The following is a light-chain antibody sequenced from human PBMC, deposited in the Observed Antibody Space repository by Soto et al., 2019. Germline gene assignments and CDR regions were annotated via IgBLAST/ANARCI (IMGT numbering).Light chain of an antibody. CDR1: SSDVGSYNL. Sequence: QSALPQPASVSGSPGQSITISCPGTSSDVGSYNLVSWYQQHPGKAPKLMIYEVSKRPSGVSNRFSGSKSGNTASLTISGLQAEDEADYYCCSYAGSSTSYVFGTGTKVTVL. CDR2: EVS. CDR3: CSYAGSSTSYV. J-gene: IGLJ1*01. V-gene: IGLV2-23*02.